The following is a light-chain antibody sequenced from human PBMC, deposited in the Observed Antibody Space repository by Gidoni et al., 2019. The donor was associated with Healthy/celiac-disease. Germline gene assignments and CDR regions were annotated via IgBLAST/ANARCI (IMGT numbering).Light chain of an antibody. CDR3: QQYGSSRNT. J-gene: IGKJ2*01. CDR1: QSVSSSY. CDR2: GAS. Sequence: EIVLTQSPGTLSLSPGERATLSCRASQSVSSSYLAWYQQKPGQAPRLLIYGASSRATGIPDRFSGSGSGTGFTLTISRLEPEDFAVYYCQQYGSSRNTFGQGTKLEIK. V-gene: IGKV3-20*01.